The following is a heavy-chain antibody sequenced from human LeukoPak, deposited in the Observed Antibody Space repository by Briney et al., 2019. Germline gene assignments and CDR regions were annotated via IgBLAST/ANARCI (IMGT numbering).Heavy chain of an antibody. CDR1: GGSISSSSYY. CDR3: ARRHDYSNAIDY. Sequence: SETLSLTCTVSGGSISSSSYYWGWIRQPPGKGLEWIGSIYYSGSTYYNPSLKSRVTISVDTSKNQFSLKLSSVTAADTAVYYCARRHDYSNAIDYWGQGTLVAVSS. J-gene: IGHJ4*02. CDR2: IYYSGST. D-gene: IGHD4-11*01. V-gene: IGHV4-39*01.